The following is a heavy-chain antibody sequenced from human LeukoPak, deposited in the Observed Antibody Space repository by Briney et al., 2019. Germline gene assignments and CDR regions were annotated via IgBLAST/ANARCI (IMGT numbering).Heavy chain of an antibody. J-gene: IGHJ4*02. CDR2: INHSGST. V-gene: IGHV4-34*01. CDR3: ARGRYDFWSGYRGYFGY. CDR1: GGSFSGYY. Sequence: PSETLSLTCAVYGGSFSGYYWSWIRQPPGKGLEWIGEINHSGSTNYNPSLKSRVTISVDTSKNQFSLKLSSVTAADTAVYYCARGRYDFWSGYRGYFGYWGQGTLVTVSS. D-gene: IGHD3-3*01.